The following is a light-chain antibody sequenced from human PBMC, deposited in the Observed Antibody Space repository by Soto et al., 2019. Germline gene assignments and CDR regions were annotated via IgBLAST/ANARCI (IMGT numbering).Light chain of an antibody. CDR3: QQYCSSPPYP. J-gene: IGKJ2*01. V-gene: IGKV3-20*01. CDR1: QSVSSAY. Sequence: EIVLTQSPGTLSLSPGERATLSCRANQSVSSAYLAWYQQKPGQAPRLLISGASIRATGIPERFSGSGSGTDFNLTISRLEPEDSAVYYCQQYCSSPPYPFGQGTKLEIK. CDR2: GAS.